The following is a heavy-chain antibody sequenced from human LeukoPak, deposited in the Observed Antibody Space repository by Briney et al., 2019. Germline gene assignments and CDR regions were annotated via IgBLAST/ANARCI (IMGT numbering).Heavy chain of an antibody. CDR1: GGSFSGYY. V-gene: IGHV4-4*07. J-gene: IGHJ4*02. Sequence: SETLSLTCAVYGGSFSGYYWSWIRQPPGKGLEWIGRIHTSGSTNYNPSLKSRVTMSGDTSKNQFSLKLSSVTAADTAVYYCARDTYYYDSSGYNYFDYWGQGTLVTVSS. D-gene: IGHD3-22*01. CDR3: ARDTYYYDSSGYNYFDY. CDR2: IHTSGST.